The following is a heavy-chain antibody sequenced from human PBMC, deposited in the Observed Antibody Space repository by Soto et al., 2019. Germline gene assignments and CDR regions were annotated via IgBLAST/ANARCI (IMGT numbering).Heavy chain of an antibody. V-gene: IGHV3-30-3*01. CDR2: ISHDGINK. D-gene: IGHD1-26*01. Sequence: GGSLRLSCTASGFSFSSYAMYWFRQPPGKGLEWVAVISHDGINKHYADSVKGRVTVSRDNSNHSLDLQLNSLRGEDTAMYHCARDLPLPNSGSYLYYCYGMDVWGQGTTVTVSS. CDR3: ARDLPLPNSGSYLYYCYGMDV. J-gene: IGHJ6*02. CDR1: GFSFSSYA.